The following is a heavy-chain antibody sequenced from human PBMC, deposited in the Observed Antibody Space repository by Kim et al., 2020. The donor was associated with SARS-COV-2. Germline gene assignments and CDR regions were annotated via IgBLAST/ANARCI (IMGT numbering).Heavy chain of an antibody. J-gene: IGHJ6*02. CDR2: IYPGDSDT. V-gene: IGHV5-51*01. D-gene: IGHD3-9*01. CDR1: GYSFTSYW. Sequence: GESLKISCKGSGYSFTSYWIGWVRQMPGKGLEWMGIIYPGDSDTRYSPSFQGQVTISADKSISTAYLQWSSLKASDTAMYYRARQRYFDTPGFYYYGMDVWGQGTTVTVSS. CDR3: ARQRYFDTPGFYYYGMDV.